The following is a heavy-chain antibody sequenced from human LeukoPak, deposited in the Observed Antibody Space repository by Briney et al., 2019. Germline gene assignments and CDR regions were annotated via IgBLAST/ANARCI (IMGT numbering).Heavy chain of an antibody. J-gene: IGHJ1*01. Sequence: SQTLSLTCAISGDSVSNKNVAWNWVRQSPSRGLEWLGRASYKSEWSFNYAASVKSRITINADTSKNQFSLRLNSVTPEDTAVYYCAREEGLDFQHWGQGTLVTVSS. CDR2: ASYKSEWSF. V-gene: IGHV6-1*01. CDR1: GDSVSNKNVA. CDR3: AREEGLDFQH.